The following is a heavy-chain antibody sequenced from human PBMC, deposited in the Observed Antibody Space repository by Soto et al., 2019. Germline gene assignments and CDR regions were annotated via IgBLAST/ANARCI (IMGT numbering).Heavy chain of an antibody. CDR2: ISAYNGNT. J-gene: IGHJ4*02. CDR1: GYTFTSYG. CDR3: ARTLWGAPHHY. V-gene: IGHV1-18*01. D-gene: IGHD3-16*01. Sequence: GASVKVSCKASGYTFTSYGISWVRQAPGQGLEWMGWISAYNGNTNYAQKLQGRVTITADKSTSTAYMELSSLRSEDTAVYYCARTLWGAPHHYWGQGTLVTVSS.